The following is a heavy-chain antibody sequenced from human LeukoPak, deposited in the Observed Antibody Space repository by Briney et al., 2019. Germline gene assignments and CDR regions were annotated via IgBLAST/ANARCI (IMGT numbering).Heavy chain of an antibody. CDR2: IIPIFGTA. CDR3: ARGPQAAAYFDY. D-gene: IGHD6-13*01. J-gene: IGHJ4*02. V-gene: IGHV1-69*01. CDR1: GGTFSSYA. Sequence: ASVKVSCKASGGTFSSYAISWVRQAPGQGLEWMGGIIPIFGTANYAQKFQGRVTITADESTSTAYMELSSLRSEGTAVYYCARGPQAAAYFDYWGQGTLVTVSS.